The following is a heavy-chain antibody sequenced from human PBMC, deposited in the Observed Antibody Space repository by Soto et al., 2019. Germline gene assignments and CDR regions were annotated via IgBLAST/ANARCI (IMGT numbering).Heavy chain of an antibody. CDR3: ARDPYYYGSGPRGYYYGMDV. J-gene: IGHJ6*02. V-gene: IGHV1-69*04. CDR1: WGTLSSYT. Sequence: SVKVSFQASWGTLSSYTISWVRQAPGQGLEWMGRIIPILGIANYAQKFQGRVTITADKSTSTAYMELSSLRSEDTAVYYCARDPYYYGSGPRGYYYGMDVWGQGTTVTISS. D-gene: IGHD3-10*01. CDR2: IIPILGIA.